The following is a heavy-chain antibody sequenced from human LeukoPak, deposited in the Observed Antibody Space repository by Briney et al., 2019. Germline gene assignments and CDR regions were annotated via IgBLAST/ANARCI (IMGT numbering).Heavy chain of an antibody. CDR2: VYITGTT. CDR3: ARDHRIQLWSIYDAFDI. CDR1: GVSISSGDYY. Sequence: SETLSLTCTVSGVSISSGDYYWSWIRQPPGKGLEWIGYVYITGTTYYNPSLKSRITMSVDTSKNQFSLKLSSVTAADTAVYYCARDHRIQLWSIYDAFDIWGQGTMVSVSS. V-gene: IGHV4-30-4*01. J-gene: IGHJ3*02. D-gene: IGHD5-18*01.